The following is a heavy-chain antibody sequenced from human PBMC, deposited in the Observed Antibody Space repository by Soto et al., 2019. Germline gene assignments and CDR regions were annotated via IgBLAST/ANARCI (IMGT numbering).Heavy chain of an antibody. J-gene: IGHJ4*02. CDR1: GGSFSGYY. V-gene: IGHV4-34*01. D-gene: IGHD2-2*01. Sequence: QVQLQQWGAGLLKPSETLSLTCAVYGGSFSGYYWSWIRQPPGTGLEWIGEINHSGSTNYNPSLKCRVTISVDTSKIQFSPMLSSVTASDTAVYYCARLQVVPAAIISLFFVYWGQGTLVTVSS. CDR2: INHSGST. CDR3: ARLQVVPAAIISLFFVY.